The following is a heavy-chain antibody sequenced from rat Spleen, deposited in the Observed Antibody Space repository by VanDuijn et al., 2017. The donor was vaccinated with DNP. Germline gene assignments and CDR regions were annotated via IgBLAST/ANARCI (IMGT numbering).Heavy chain of an antibody. CDR1: GFTFSDYY. V-gene: IGHV5-20*01. J-gene: IGHJ2*01. CDR3: ARQNGYNPYYFDY. D-gene: IGHD1-4*01. Sequence: EVQLVESGGGLVQPGNSLKLSCAASGFTFSDYYMAWVRQAPTKGLEWVAYIRYDGGSTYYRDSVKGRFTVSRDNAKSSLYLQMDSPRSEDTATYFCARQNGYNPYYFDYWGQGVMVTVSS. CDR2: IRYDGGST.